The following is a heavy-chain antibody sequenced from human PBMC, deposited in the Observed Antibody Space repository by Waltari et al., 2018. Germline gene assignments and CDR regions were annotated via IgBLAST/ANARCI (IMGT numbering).Heavy chain of an antibody. Sequence: QFQLQESGPGLVKPSETLSLTCRVSGYSISRDYYWGWMRQPPGQGLEWIGSIFHSGDTYYNPSLKSRVTISVDTSKNQLSLKLHSVTAADTAVYYCVRDWRAGYFGPVRDTSFDHWGQGTLVTVSS. D-gene: IGHD3-22*01. CDR1: GYSISRDYY. CDR2: IFHSGDT. J-gene: IGHJ4*02. CDR3: VRDWRAGYFGPVRDTSFDH. V-gene: IGHV4-38-2*02.